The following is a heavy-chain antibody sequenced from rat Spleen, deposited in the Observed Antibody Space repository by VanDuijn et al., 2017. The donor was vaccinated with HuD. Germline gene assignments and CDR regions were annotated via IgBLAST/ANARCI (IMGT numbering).Heavy chain of an antibody. D-gene: IGHD1-2*01. CDR3: TRSGYYYSSYVPFFDY. V-gene: IGHV2-1*01. CDR1: GFSLITNS. CDR2: IWGDGTT. J-gene: IGHJ2*01. Sequence: QVQLKESGPGLVQPSQTLSLTCTVSGFSLITNSVHWVRQPPGKGLERMGGIWGDGTTDYNLGFKSRLIISRDTSKSQVFLKMNSLQTDDTAIYFCTRSGYYYSSYVPFFDYWGQGVMVTVSS.